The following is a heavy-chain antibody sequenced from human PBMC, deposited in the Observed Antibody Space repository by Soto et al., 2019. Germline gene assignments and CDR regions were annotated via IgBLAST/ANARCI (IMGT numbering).Heavy chain of an antibody. CDR3: ASAWTYYYDSRGDISHYYGMDI. J-gene: IGHJ6*02. CDR2: ISYDGSNK. CDR1: GSTFSRFG. D-gene: IGHD3-22*01. V-gene: IGHV3-30*03. Sequence: QLQLVESGGGVVRPGRSQRLSCAASGSTFSRFGMHWVRQAPGKGLEWLAFISYDGSNKYYGDSVKGRVTISRDNPKNTMYLQMNSLTTEDTAGYYCASAWTYYYDSRGDISHYYGMDILGQGTTVTVSS.